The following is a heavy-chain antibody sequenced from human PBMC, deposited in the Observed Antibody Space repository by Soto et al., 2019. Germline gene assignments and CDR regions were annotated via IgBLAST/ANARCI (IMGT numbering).Heavy chain of an antibody. CDR1: GDSISNGNYY. Sequence: SETLSLTCTVSGDSISNGNYYWNWIRQQPGKGLEWIGYIYYTGTTYYNPSLKSRVTMSVDTSKNTLYLQMSSLRAEDTAVYYCAGQIFDSGPWGQGTLVTVSS. V-gene: IGHV4-31*03. CDR2: IYYTGTT. D-gene: IGHD3-22*01. J-gene: IGHJ5*02. CDR3: AGQIFDSGP.